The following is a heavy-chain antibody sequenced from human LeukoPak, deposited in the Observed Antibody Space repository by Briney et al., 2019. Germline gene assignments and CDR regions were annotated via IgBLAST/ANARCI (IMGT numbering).Heavy chain of an antibody. Sequence: SGGSLRLSCAASGFTFSRYEMNWVRQAPGKGLERVSYISSSGSTIYYADSVKGRFTISRDNAKNSLYLQMNSLRAEDTAVYYCARARRDYYYGMDVWGQGTTVTVSS. J-gene: IGHJ6*02. V-gene: IGHV3-48*03. CDR1: GFTFSRYE. CDR3: ARARRDYYYGMDV. CDR2: ISSSGSTI.